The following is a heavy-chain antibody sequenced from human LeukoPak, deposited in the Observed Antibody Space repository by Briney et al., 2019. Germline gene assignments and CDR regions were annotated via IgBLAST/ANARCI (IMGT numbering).Heavy chain of an antibody. J-gene: IGHJ3*02. Sequence: GGSLRLSCAASGFTFSSYAMSWVRQAPGKGLEWVSAISGSGGSTYYADAVKGRFTISRDNSKNTLYLQMNSLRAEDTAVYYCARDMGWGSRAFDIWGQGTLVTVSS. CDR1: GFTFSSYA. D-gene: IGHD7-27*01. CDR3: ARDMGWGSRAFDI. CDR2: ISGSGGST. V-gene: IGHV3-23*01.